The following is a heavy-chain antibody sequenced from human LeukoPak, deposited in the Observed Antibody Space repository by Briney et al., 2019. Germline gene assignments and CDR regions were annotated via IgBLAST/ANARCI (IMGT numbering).Heavy chain of an antibody. J-gene: IGHJ5*02. CDR3: AREKYYDFWSGPKVGWFDP. D-gene: IGHD3-3*01. V-gene: IGHV4-39*07. CDR1: GGSISSSSYY. CDR2: IYYSGST. Sequence: SETLSLTCTVSGGSISSSSYYWGWIRQPPGKGLEWIGSIYYSGSTYYNPSLKSRVTISVDTSKNQFSLKLSSVTAADTAVYYCAREKYYDFWSGPKVGWFDPWGQGTLVTVSS.